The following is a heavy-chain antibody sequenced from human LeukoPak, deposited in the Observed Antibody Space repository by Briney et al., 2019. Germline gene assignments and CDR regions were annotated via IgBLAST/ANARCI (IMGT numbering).Heavy chain of an antibody. CDR1: GFTVSSNY. Sequence: GGSLRLSCAASGFTVSSNYMSWVRQAPGKGLEWVSVIYSGGSTYYVDSVKGRFTIPRHNSKNTLYLQMNSLRAEDTAVYYCAKDLAIDYGDYFDYWGQGTLVTVSS. J-gene: IGHJ4*02. V-gene: IGHV3-53*04. CDR2: IYSGGST. CDR3: AKDLAIDYGDYFDY. D-gene: IGHD4-17*01.